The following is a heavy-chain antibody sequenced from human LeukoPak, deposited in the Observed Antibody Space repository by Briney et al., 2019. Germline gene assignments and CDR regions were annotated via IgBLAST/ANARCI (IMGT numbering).Heavy chain of an antibody. V-gene: IGHV3-23*01. D-gene: IGHD1-26*01. CDR3: ATKSGTYYNY. J-gene: IGHJ4*02. Sequence: GGSLRLSCAASGFTFSSYAMSWVRQAPGKGLEWVSAISGSGGSTYYADSVKGRFTISRDDSKNTLYLQINSLRTEDTAVYYCATKSGTYYNYWGRGSLVTVSS. CDR1: GFTFSSYA. CDR2: ISGSGGST.